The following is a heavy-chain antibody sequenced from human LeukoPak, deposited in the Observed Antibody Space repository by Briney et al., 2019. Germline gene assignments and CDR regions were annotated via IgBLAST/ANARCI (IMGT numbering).Heavy chain of an antibody. CDR2: ISYDGSNK. Sequence: GGSLRLSCAASGFTFSSYAMHWVRQAPGKGLEWVAVISYDGSNKYYADSVKGRFTISRDNSKNTLYLQMNSLRAEDTAVYYCARGYCSSTSCLIDYWGQGTLVTVSS. CDR3: ARGYCSSTSCLIDY. V-gene: IGHV3-30-3*01. D-gene: IGHD2-2*01. CDR1: GFTFSSYA. J-gene: IGHJ4*02.